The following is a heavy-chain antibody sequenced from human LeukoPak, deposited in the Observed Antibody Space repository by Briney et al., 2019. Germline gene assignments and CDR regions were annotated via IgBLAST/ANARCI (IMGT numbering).Heavy chain of an antibody. Sequence: SETLSLTCTVSGGSISSGSYYWGWIRQPPGKGLEWIGSIHNSGSTCYNPSLKSRVTISVDTSKNQFSLKLSSVTAADTAVYYCTRWPVTTENYFDYWGQGTLVTVSS. D-gene: IGHD4-11*01. J-gene: IGHJ4*02. CDR2: IHNSGST. CDR3: TRWPVTTENYFDY. CDR1: GGSISSGSYY. V-gene: IGHV4-39*01.